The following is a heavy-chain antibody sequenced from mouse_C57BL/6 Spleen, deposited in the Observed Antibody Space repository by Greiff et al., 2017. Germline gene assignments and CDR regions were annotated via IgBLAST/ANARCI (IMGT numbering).Heavy chain of an antibody. CDR2: IDPNSGGT. CDR1: GYTFTGYW. V-gene: IGHV1-72*01. CDR3: ARGYLDY. Sequence: VQLQESGAELMKPGASVKLSCKATGYTFTGYWIEWVKQRPGRGLEWIGRIDPNSGGTKYNEKFKSKATLTVDKPSSTAYMQLSSLTSEDSAVYYCARGYLDYWGQGTTLTVSS. J-gene: IGHJ2*01.